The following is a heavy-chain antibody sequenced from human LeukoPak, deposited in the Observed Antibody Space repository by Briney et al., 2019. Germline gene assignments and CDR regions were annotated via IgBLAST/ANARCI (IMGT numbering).Heavy chain of an antibody. CDR3: ARALYYCDSSGVFQH. CDR2: INPNSGGT. D-gene: IGHD3-22*01. CDR1: GYTFTSYD. V-gene: IGHV1-2*02. J-gene: IGHJ1*01. Sequence: GASVKVSCKASGYTFTSYDINWVRQAPGQGLEWMGWINPNSGGTNYAQKFQGRVTMTRDTSISTAYMELSRLRSDDTAVYYCARALYYCDSSGVFQHWGQGTLVTVSS.